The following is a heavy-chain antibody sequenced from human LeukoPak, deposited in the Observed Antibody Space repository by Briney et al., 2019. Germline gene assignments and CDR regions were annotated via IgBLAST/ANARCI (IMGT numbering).Heavy chain of an antibody. J-gene: IGHJ6*03. D-gene: IGHD3-16*01. CDR2: INYSGST. CDR1: GGSISSYY. CDR3: ARGEGYEYGGAYYCYYYMDF. Sequence: SETLSLTCTVSGGSISSYYWSWIRQPPGKGLEWIGYINYSGSTNYNPYLKSGVTITVGTTKNQFSLMLSSVTAADTAVHYFARGEGYEYGGAYYCYYYMDFWGKGTTVTVSS. V-gene: IGHV4-59*12.